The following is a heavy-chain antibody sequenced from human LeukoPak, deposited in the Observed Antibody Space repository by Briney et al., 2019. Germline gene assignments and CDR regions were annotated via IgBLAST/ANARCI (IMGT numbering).Heavy chain of an antibody. CDR3: ARIFRGIDY. Sequence: GGSLRLSCAVSGFTFSGLGMNWVRQAPGKGLEWVSYISSGGSTIYYADSVKGRFTISRDNAKNSLYLQMNSLRAEDTAVYYCARIFRGIDYWGQGTLVTVSS. CDR1: GFTFSGLG. D-gene: IGHD3-10*01. J-gene: IGHJ4*02. CDR2: ISSGGSTI. V-gene: IGHV3-48*03.